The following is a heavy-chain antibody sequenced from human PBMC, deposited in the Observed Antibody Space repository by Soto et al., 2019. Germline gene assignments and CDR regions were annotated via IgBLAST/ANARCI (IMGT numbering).Heavy chain of an antibody. CDR2: TYYKSKWYN. CDR3: ARDAVSMVRGVIIDYYGMDA. CDR1: GDSVSSNSAA. D-gene: IGHD3-10*01. J-gene: IGHJ6*02. V-gene: IGHV6-1*01. Sequence: SQTLSLTCAISGDSVSSNSAAWNWIRQSPSRGLEWLGRTYYKSKWYNDYAVSVKSRITINPDTSKNQFSLQLNSVTPEDTAVYYCARDAVSMVRGVIIDYYGMDAWGQGTTVTVSS.